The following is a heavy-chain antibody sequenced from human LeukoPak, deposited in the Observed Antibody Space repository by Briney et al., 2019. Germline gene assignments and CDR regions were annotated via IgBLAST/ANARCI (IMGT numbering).Heavy chain of an antibody. CDR2: IRSKANSYAT. CDR3: TRLRPAVAATTDY. V-gene: IGHV3-73*01. CDR1: GFTFSGSA. J-gene: IGHJ4*02. D-gene: IGHD6-19*01. Sequence: GGSLRLSCAASGFTFSGSAMHWVRQASGKGLEWVGRIRSKANSYATAYAASVKGRFTISRDDSKNTAYLQMNSLKTEDTAVYYCTRLRPAVAATTDYWGQGTPVTVSS.